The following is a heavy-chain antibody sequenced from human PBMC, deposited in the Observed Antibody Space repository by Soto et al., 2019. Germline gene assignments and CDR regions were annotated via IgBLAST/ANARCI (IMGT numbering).Heavy chain of an antibody. CDR2: VHFTGTT. D-gene: IGHD3-22*01. CDR3: ARMNYYDTSGYPFDY. CDR1: GGSIRGYY. J-gene: IGHJ4*02. V-gene: IGHV4-59*01. Sequence: SETLSLTCPVSGGSIRGYYWTWIRQSPGKGLEWIGYVHFTGTTNYNPSLKSRVTMSADTSKNQFSLKLNSVTAADTAVYYCARMNYYDTSGYPFDYWGQGMMVTVSS.